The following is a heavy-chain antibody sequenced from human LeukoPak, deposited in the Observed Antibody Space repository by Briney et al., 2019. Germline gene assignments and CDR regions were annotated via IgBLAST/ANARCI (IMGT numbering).Heavy chain of an antibody. D-gene: IGHD6-13*01. J-gene: IGHJ3*02. V-gene: IGHV1-46*01. CDR3: AGCIAAGHDAFDI. CDR2: INPSGGST. CDR1: GYTFTSYY. Sequence: ASVKVSCKASGYTFTSYYMHWVRQAPGQGLEWMGIINPSGGSTSYAQKFQGRVTMTRDTSTSTVYMELSSLRSEDTAVYYCAGCIAAGHDAFDIWGQGTMVTVSS.